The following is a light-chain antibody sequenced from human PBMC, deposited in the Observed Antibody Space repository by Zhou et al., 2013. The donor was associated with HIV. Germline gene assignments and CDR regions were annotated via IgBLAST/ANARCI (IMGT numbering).Light chain of an antibody. V-gene: IGKV1-33*01. CDR1: QDISNY. CDR3: QQTDSYPFT. J-gene: IGKJ3*01. CDR2: DAS. Sequence: DIQMTQSPSSLSASVGDRVTITCQASQDISNYLNWYQQKPGKAPKLLIYDASNLERGVPSRFSGSGSGTDFTFTISSLQPEDIATYYCQQTDSYPFTFGPGTQVDIK.